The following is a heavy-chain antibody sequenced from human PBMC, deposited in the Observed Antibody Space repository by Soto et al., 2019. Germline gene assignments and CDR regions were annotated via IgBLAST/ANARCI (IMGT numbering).Heavy chain of an antibody. CDR2: IYPGDSDT. J-gene: IGHJ5*02. D-gene: IGHD3-10*01. V-gene: IGHV5-51*01. CDR3: ARLGPYDPGSYSFRYNWFDP. CDR1: GYSFTSYW. Sequence: GAALKSSGEGSGYSFTSYWICPVRQMPGKGLEWMGIIYPGDSDTRYSPSFQGQVTISADKSISTAYLQMNSLRGEDTAMYYCARLGPYDPGSYSFRYNWFDPWGQGTLVTVSS.